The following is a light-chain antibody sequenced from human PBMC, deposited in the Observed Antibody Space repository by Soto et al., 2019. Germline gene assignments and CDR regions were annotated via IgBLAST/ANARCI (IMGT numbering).Light chain of an antibody. J-gene: IGLJ1*01. CDR1: SSNIGRNT. V-gene: IGLV1-44*01. Sequence: QSVLTQPPSASGTPGQRVTISCSGRSSNIGRNTVNWYQQLPGTAPKLLIYSNNQRPSGVPDRFSGSKSGTSASLAISGLQSEDESDYYCAAWDDSLNGHVFGTGTKVTVL. CDR2: SNN. CDR3: AAWDDSLNGHV.